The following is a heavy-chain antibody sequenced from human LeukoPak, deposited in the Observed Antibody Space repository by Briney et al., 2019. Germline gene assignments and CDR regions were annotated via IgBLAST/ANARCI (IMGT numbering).Heavy chain of an antibody. J-gene: IGHJ5*02. D-gene: IGHD6-13*01. Sequence: SETLSLTCTVSNGSISSYYWTWIRQPPGKGLDWIGNIYYSGSPDYNPSLKSRVTISVDTSKNQFSLKLSSVTAADTAVYYCARVRRAASAFDPWGQGTLSPSPQ. V-gene: IGHV4-59*01. CDR2: IYYSGSP. CDR3: ARVRRAASAFDP. CDR1: NGSISSYY.